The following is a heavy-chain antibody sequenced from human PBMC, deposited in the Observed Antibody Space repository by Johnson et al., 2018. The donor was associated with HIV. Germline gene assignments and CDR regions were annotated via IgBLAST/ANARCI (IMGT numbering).Heavy chain of an antibody. CDR2: ITCAGGST. Sequence: VHLVESGGGVVRPGGSLRLSCAASGFAFSSYGMSWVRQAPGKGLEWVSGITCAGGSTYYADSVKGRFTISRDNSKNTLYLQMNSLRAEDTALYYCARDHPHGPSIWGQGTMVTVSS. V-gene: IGHV3-23*04. CDR1: GFAFSSYG. CDR3: ARDHPHGPSI. J-gene: IGHJ3*02.